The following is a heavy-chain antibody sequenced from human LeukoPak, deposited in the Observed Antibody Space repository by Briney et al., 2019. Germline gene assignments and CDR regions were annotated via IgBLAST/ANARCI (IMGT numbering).Heavy chain of an antibody. CDR3: ARAFDRSNSPTGFDY. CDR2: IIPIFGTA. CDR1: GGTFSSYA. J-gene: IGHJ4*02. D-gene: IGHD2-8*02. Sequence: WASVKVSCKASGGTFSSYAISWVRQAPGQGLEWMGGIIPIFGTANYAQKFQGRVTITADKSTSTAYMELSSLRSEDTAVYYCARAFDRSNSPTGFDYWGQGTLVTVSS. V-gene: IGHV1-69*06.